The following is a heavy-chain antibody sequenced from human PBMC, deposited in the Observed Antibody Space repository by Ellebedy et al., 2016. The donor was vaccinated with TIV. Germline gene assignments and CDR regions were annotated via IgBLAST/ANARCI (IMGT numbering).Heavy chain of an antibody. CDR2: ISSSSSYI. V-gene: IGHV3-21*01. J-gene: IGHJ4*02. CDR3: ANSGLGYCSGGSCYSD. CDR1: GFTFSSYS. D-gene: IGHD2-15*01. Sequence: GGSLRLSXAASGFTFSSYSMNWVRQAPGKGLEWVSSISSSSSYIYYADSVKGRFTISRDNAKNSLYLQMNSLRAEDTAVYYCANSGLGYCSGGSCYSDWGQGTLVTVSS.